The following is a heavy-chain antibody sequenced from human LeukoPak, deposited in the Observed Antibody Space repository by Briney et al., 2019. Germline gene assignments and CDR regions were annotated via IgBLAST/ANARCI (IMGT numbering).Heavy chain of an antibody. D-gene: IGHD6-19*01. J-gene: IGHJ4*02. CDR3: AGVPIAVAGTDDY. Sequence: GGSLRLSCAASGFSVTKNYMNWVRQAPGKGLEWVSVIYDSGSTFYADSVKGRFTISRDNSKNTLYLQMNSLRAEDTAVYYCAGVPIAVAGTDDYWGQGTLVTVSS. CDR1: GFSVTKNY. CDR2: IYDSGST. V-gene: IGHV3-53*01.